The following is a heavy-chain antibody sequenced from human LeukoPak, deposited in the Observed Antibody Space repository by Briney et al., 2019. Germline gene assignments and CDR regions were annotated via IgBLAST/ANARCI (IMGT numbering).Heavy chain of an antibody. J-gene: IGHJ3*01. CDR3: AKRYYYDSPRSSDAFYF. CDR1: GFTFSSYA. Sequence: GGSLRLSCAASGFTFSSYAMSWVRQAPGKGLEWVSAISGSGGSTYYADSVKGRFTISRDNSKNTLYLQMNSLRAEDTAGYYCAKRYYYDSPRSSDAFYFWGQGTMVTVSS. V-gene: IGHV3-23*01. CDR2: ISGSGGST. D-gene: IGHD3-22*01.